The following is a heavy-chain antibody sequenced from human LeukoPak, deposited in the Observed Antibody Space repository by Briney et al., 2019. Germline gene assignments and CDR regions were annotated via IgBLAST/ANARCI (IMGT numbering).Heavy chain of an antibody. CDR1: GFTVSSNY. Sequence: GGSLRLSCAASGFTVSSNYMSWVRQAPGKGLVWVSRIKSDGSSTSYADSVKGRFTISRDNAKNTLYLQMNSLRAEDTAVYYCARGSAVAGTGDYWGQGTLVTVSS. CDR3: ARGSAVAGTGDY. D-gene: IGHD6-19*01. V-gene: IGHV3-74*01. J-gene: IGHJ4*02. CDR2: IKSDGSST.